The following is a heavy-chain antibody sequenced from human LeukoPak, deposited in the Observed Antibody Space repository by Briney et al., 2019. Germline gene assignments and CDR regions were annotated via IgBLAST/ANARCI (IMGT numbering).Heavy chain of an antibody. D-gene: IGHD3-22*01. CDR2: IYYSGST. Sequence: PSETLSLTCTVSGGFFSSNTYYWAWIRQPPGKGLERIGSIYYSGSTSYNPSFKSRVTMSVDTSKNQFSLRLSSVTAADTAVYYCARNGSSQHYDSSGYYDTVYYFDYWGQGTLVTVSS. J-gene: IGHJ4*02. CDR3: ARNGSSQHYDSSGYYDTVYYFDY. V-gene: IGHV4-39*01. CDR1: GGFFSSNTYY.